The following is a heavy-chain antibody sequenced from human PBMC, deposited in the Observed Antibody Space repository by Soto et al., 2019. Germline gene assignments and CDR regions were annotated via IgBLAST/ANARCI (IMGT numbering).Heavy chain of an antibody. J-gene: IGHJ4*02. Sequence: VQLVESGGGLIQPGGSLRLSCAASGLTVRKNHMTWVRQAAGKGLELVSFVRGGGSTSYADSVKGRFTISRDHSKNTLYLQMYSLRAEATAIYYCSGRLTTAASLDYWGRGTLFTVSS. V-gene: IGHV3-53*01. CDR1: GLTVRKNH. CDR2: VRGGGST. CDR3: SGRLTTAASLDY. D-gene: IGHD3-16*01.